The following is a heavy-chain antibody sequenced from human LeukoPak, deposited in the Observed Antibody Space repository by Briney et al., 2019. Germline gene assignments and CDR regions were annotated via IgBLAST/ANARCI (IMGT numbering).Heavy chain of an antibody. V-gene: IGHV3-74*01. Sequence: GGSPRLSCAASGFTFSRFSMHWVGEAPGKGLVWVSRINSDGSSTNYADSVKGRFTISRDNAKNTLYLQMNSLRAEETAVYYCVQSGGMDVWGQGTTVTVSS. CDR3: VQSGGMDV. J-gene: IGHJ6*02. CDR1: GFTFSRFS. CDR2: INSDGSST.